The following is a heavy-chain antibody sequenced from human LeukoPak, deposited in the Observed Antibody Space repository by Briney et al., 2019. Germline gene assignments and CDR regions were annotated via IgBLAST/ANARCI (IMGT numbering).Heavy chain of an antibody. J-gene: IGHJ1*01. CDR2: IIPILGIA. Sequence: SVKVSCKASGGTVSSYAISWVRQAPGQGLEWMGRIIPILGIANYAQKFQGRVTITADKSTSTAYMELSSLRSEDTAVYYCARAGAAGGDYGDYSYWGQGPLVTVSS. CDR1: GGTVSSYA. D-gene: IGHD4-17*01. V-gene: IGHV1-69*04. CDR3: ARAGAAGGDYGDYSY.